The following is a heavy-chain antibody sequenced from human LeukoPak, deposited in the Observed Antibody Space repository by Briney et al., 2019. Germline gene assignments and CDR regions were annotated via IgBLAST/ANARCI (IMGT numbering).Heavy chain of an antibody. D-gene: IGHD4-17*01. V-gene: IGHV3-23*01. J-gene: IGHJ4*02. CDR1: GFTFSNYA. Sequence: PGGSLRLSCAASGFTFSNYAMSWVRQAPGKGLDWVSVISGSGGDTFYADSVKGRFTISRDNSKNTLYLQMNSLRAEDTAVYYCARDRNGNYGRWGFDYWGQGTLVTVSS. CDR2: ISGSGGDT. CDR3: ARDRNGNYGRWGFDY.